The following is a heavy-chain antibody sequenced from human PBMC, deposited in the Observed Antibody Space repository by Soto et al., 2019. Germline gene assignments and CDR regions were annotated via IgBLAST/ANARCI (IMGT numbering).Heavy chain of an antibody. Sequence: ASVKVSCKASGYTFTSYYMHWVRQAPGQGLEWMGIINPSGGSTSYAQKFQGRVTMTRDTSTSTVYMELSSLRSEDTAVYYCARSAWFGELFYYYYYMDVWGEGTTVTVSS. D-gene: IGHD3-10*01. V-gene: IGHV1-46*03. CDR3: ARSAWFGELFYYYYYMDV. CDR1: GYTFTSYY. CDR2: INPSGGST. J-gene: IGHJ6*03.